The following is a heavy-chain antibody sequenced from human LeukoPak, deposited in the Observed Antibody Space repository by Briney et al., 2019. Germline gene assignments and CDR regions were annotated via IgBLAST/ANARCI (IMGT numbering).Heavy chain of an antibody. V-gene: IGHV4-34*01. D-gene: IGHD3-3*01. J-gene: IGHJ4*02. CDR2: INHSGST. CDR3: ARDFQITVFGVVEGAHFDY. Sequence: SETLSLTCAGYGGYFSGYYWSWIRQPPGKGLEWIGEINHSGSTNYNPSLKSRVTISVDTSKNQFSLKLSSVTAADTAVYYCARDFQITVFGVVEGAHFDYWGQGPQLTVSS. CDR1: GGYFSGYY.